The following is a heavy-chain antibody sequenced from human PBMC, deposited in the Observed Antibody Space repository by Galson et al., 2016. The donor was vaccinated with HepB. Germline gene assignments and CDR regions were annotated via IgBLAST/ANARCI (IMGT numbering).Heavy chain of an antibody. CDR1: GFTFGSYA. D-gene: IGHD1-26*01. CDR2: IRSSGGTT. Sequence: SLRLSCAASGFTFGSYAMTWIRQAPGKGLEWVSSIRSSGGTTYYTDSVKGRFTISRDGSESTLYVHMNRLRVEDTAVYYCAKGAAGGTYSALDYWGRGVLVTVSP. V-gene: IGHV3-23*01. J-gene: IGHJ4*02. CDR3: AKGAAGGTYSALDY.